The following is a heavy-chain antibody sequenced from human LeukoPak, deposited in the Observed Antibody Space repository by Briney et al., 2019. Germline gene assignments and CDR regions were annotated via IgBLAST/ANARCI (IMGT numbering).Heavy chain of an antibody. D-gene: IGHD2-2*01. CDR2: MNPNSGNT. CDR3: AIRYCSSTSCGPRAFYGMDV. Sequence: GASVKVSCKASGYTFTGYYMHWVRQATGQGLEWMGWMNPNSGNTGYAQKFQGRVTMTRNTSISTAYMELSSLRSEDTAVYYCAIRYCSSTSCGPRAFYGMDVWGQGTTVTVSS. J-gene: IGHJ6*02. V-gene: IGHV1-8*02. CDR1: GYTFTGYY.